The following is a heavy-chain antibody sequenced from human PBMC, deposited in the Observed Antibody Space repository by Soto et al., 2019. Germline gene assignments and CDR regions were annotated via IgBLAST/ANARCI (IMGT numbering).Heavy chain of an antibody. Sequence: GASVKVSCKVSGYTLTELSMHWVRQAPGKGLEWMGGFDPEDGETIYAQKFQGRVTMTEDTSTDTAYVELSSLRSEDTAVYYCATSPSPDDSSGYYFGWFHYWGQGTLVTVS. V-gene: IGHV1-24*01. CDR3: ATSPSPDDSSGYYFGWFHY. CDR2: FDPEDGET. CDR1: GYTLTELS. D-gene: IGHD3-22*01. J-gene: IGHJ4*02.